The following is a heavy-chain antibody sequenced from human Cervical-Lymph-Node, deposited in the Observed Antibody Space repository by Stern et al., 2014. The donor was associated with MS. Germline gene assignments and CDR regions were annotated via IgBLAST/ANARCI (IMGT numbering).Heavy chain of an antibody. D-gene: IGHD2-21*02. CDR1: GGSVSSNDHY. Sequence: VKLQESRPGLVRPSETLALTCTVSGGSVSSNDHYWTCIRQSPGKERQWIGYIQHSGRNHYNPCLGSRFTMSLDTSRNQFSLNLNSVTAADTAVYFCGRAKYGDLDYWGQGTLVTVSS. V-gene: IGHV4-61*08. J-gene: IGHJ4*02. CDR3: GRAKYGDLDY. CDR2: IQHSGRN.